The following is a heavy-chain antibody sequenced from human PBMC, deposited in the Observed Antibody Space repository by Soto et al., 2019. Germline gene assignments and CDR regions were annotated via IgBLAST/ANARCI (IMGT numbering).Heavy chain of an antibody. CDR2: ISYDGSNK. D-gene: IGHD5-18*01. Sequence: GGSLRLSCAASGFTFSSYGMHWVRQAPGKGLEWVAVISYDGSNKYYADSVKGRFTISRDNSKNTLYLQMNSLRAEDTAVYYCAKDTMDTAMALFDYWGQGTLVTVSS. J-gene: IGHJ4*02. CDR3: AKDTMDTAMALFDY. CDR1: GFTFSSYG. V-gene: IGHV3-30*18.